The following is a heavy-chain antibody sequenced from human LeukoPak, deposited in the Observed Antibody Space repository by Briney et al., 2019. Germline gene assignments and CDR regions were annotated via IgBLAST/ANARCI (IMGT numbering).Heavy chain of an antibody. Sequence: ASVKVSCKASGYTFSNHPMNWVRQAPGQGLEWMGWINTNTGNPTYAQGFTGRFVFSLDTSVSTAYLQISSLKAEDTAVYYCARVPPRYCSGGSCFHGYNDYWGQGTLVTVSS. CDR3: ARVPPRYCSGGSCFHGYNDY. CDR2: INTNTGNP. CDR1: GYTFSNHP. V-gene: IGHV7-4-1*02. D-gene: IGHD2-15*01. J-gene: IGHJ4*02.